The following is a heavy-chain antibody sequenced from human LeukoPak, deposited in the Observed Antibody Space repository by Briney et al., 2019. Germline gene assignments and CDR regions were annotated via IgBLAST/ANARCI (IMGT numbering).Heavy chain of an antibody. CDR3: AKDKRGSGSYYY. D-gene: IGHD1-26*01. J-gene: IGHJ4*02. CDR1: GFTFSSYG. CDR2: ISYDGSNK. V-gene: IGHV3-30*18. Sequence: PGGSLRLSCAASGFTFSSYGMHWVRQAPGKGLEWVAVISYDGSNKYYADSVKGRFTISRDNSKNTLYLQMNSLRAEDTAVYYCAKDKRGSGSYYYWGQGTLVTVSS.